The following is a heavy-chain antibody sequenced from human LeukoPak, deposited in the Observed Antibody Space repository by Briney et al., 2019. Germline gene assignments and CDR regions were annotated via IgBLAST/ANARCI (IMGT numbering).Heavy chain of an antibody. CDR3: ARGLDRSKTGY. CDR1: SESFSGGY. Sequence: PSETLSLTCSVYSESFSGGYWSWIRQPPGKGLDWIGEISDNEGIKYSPSLKSRVTISVDTSKNQFSLKLTSVTAADTAVYNCARGLDRSKTGYWGQGSLVTVSS. CDR2: ISDNEGI. D-gene: IGHD3-22*01. J-gene: IGHJ4*02. V-gene: IGHV4-34*01.